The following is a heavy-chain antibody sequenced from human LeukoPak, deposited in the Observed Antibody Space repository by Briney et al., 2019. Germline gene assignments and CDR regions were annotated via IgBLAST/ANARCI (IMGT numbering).Heavy chain of an antibody. Sequence: SETLSLTCTVSGYSISSGYYWGWIRQPPGKGLEWIGSIYHSGSTYYNPSLKSRVTISVDTSKNQFSLKLSSVTAADTAVYYSAREKPLRDMVRGVFDPWGQGTLVTVSS. V-gene: IGHV4-38-2*02. CDR1: GYSISSGYY. CDR3: AREKPLRDMVRGVFDP. D-gene: IGHD3-10*01. CDR2: IYHSGST. J-gene: IGHJ5*02.